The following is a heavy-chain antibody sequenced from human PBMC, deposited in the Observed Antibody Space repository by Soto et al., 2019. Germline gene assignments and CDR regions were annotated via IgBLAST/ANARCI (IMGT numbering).Heavy chain of an antibody. CDR3: ARALYGSGSYFFDY. D-gene: IGHD3-10*01. CDR1: GGSISSYY. Sequence: SETLSLTCTVSGGSISSYYWSWIRQPPGKGLEWIGYIYYSGSTNYNPSLKSRVTISVDTSKNQFSLKLSSVTAADTAVYYCARALYGSGSYFFDYWGQGTLVTVSS. CDR2: IYYSGST. V-gene: IGHV4-59*08. J-gene: IGHJ4*02.